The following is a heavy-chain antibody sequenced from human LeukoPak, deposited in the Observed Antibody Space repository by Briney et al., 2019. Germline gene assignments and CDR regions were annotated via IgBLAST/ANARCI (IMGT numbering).Heavy chain of an antibody. D-gene: IGHD3-22*01. CDR1: GYTFTSYG. Sequence: GASVKVSCKASGYTFTSYGISWVRQAPGQGLEWMGWISAYNGNTNYAQKLQGRVTMTTDTSTSTAYMELRSLRSDDTAVYYCARDWYYYDSSGYYLYYYYYGMDVWGQGTTVTVSS. V-gene: IGHV1-18*01. J-gene: IGHJ6*02. CDR2: ISAYNGNT. CDR3: ARDWYYYDSSGYYLYYYYYGMDV.